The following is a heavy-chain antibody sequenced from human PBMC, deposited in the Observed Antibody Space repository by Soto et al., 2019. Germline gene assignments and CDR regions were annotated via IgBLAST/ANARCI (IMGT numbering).Heavy chain of an antibody. CDR3: ARGFGDLGLYFDY. CDR1: GGSFSGYY. J-gene: IGHJ4*02. CDR2: INHSGST. D-gene: IGHD3-10*01. V-gene: IGHV4-34*01. Sequence: QVQLQQWGAGLLKPSETLSLTCAVYGGSFSGYYWSWIRQPAGKGLEWIGEINHSGSTNYNPSLKSRATISVDTSKNQFSLKLSSVTAADTAVYYCARGFGDLGLYFDYWGQGTLVTVSS.